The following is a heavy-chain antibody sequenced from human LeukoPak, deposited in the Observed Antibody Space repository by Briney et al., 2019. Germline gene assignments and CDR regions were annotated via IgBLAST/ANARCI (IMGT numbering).Heavy chain of an antibody. D-gene: IGHD4-23*01. CDR3: ARSTPFGGPDY. CDR1: GFTFSSYW. V-gene: IGHV3-74*01. J-gene: IGHJ4*02. CDR2: INTNGDSA. Sequence: GGSLRLSCAASGFTFSSYWMNWVRQVPGKGLMWVAHINTNGDSANYADSVKGRFTISRDNTKNTLYLQMNNLRVEDTAVFYCARSTPFGGPDYWGQGTLVTVSS.